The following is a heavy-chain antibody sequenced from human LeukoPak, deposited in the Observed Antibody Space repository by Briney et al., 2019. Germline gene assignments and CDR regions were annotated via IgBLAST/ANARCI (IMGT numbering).Heavy chain of an antibody. CDR3: ARAYGNDYGDYLMAFDI. V-gene: IGHV4-39*01. CDR1: GGSISSSSYY. Sequence: SSETLSLTCTVSGGSISSSSYYWGWIRQPPGKGLEWIGSIYYSGGTYYNPSLKSRVTISVDTSKNQFSLKLSSVTAADTAVYYCARAYGNDYGDYLMAFDIWGQGTMVTVSS. J-gene: IGHJ3*02. D-gene: IGHD4-17*01. CDR2: IYYSGGT.